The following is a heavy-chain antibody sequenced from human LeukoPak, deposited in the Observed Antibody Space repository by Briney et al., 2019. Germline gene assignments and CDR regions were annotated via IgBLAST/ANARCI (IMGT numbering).Heavy chain of an antibody. V-gene: IGHV3-23*01. Sequence: SGGSLRLSSAASEFTFSSYAMQWVRQAPGKGLEWVSGISASGGSTYYAESVKGRFTISRDNSKNTLYLQMNSLRAEDTAIYYCAKYVSAKGPPYGLDVWGQGTTVTVSS. J-gene: IGHJ6*02. CDR1: EFTFSSYA. D-gene: IGHD2/OR15-2a*01. CDR3: AKYVSAKGPPYGLDV. CDR2: ISASGGST.